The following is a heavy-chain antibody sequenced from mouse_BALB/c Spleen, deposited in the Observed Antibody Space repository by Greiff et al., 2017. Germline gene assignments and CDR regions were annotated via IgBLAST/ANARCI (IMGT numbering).Heavy chain of an antibody. J-gene: IGHJ2*01. CDR1: GYSITSDYA. V-gene: IGHV3-2*02. CDR2: ISYSGST. D-gene: IGHD4-1*01. Sequence: EVQLQQSGPGLVKPSQSLSLTCTVTGYSITSDYAWNWIRQFPGNQLEWMGYISYSGSTSYNPSLKSRISITRDTSKNQFFLQLNSVTTEDTATYYCARRGELTGTKGYYFDYWGQGTTLTVSS. CDR3: ARRGELTGTKGYYFDY.